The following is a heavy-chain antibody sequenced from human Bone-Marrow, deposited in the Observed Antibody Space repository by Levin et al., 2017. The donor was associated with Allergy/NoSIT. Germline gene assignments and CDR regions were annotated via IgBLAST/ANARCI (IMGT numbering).Heavy chain of an antibody. CDR2: ISYDGNNQ. J-gene: IGHJ3*02. Sequence: LSLTCAASGFTFSSYAMHWVRQAPGEGLEWVAVISYDGNNQYYADPVKGRFTISRDNSKNTLYLQMNSLRAEDTAVFYCARGDYVGSGRGENAFEIWGQGTMVTVSS. V-gene: IGHV3-30-3*01. CDR3: ARGDYVGSGRGENAFEI. D-gene: IGHD3-10*01. CDR1: GFTFSSYA.